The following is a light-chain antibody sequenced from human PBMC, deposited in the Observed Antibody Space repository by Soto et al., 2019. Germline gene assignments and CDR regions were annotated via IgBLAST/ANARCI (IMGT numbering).Light chain of an antibody. CDR1: QSVSTW. CDR2: MAS. J-gene: IGKJ5*01. CDR3: QQYNNWPPIT. Sequence: DIQMTQSPSTLSASVGDRVTITCRASQSVSTWLAWYQQKPGKAPQVLISMASTLESGVPSRFSGSGSGTEFTLTISSLQSEDFAVYYCQQYNNWPPITFGQGTRLEI. V-gene: IGKV1-5*03.